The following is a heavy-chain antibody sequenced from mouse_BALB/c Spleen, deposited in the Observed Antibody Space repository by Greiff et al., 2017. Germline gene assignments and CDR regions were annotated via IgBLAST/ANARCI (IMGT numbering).Heavy chain of an antibody. J-gene: IGHJ4*01. CDR1: GFTFSSYA. D-gene: IGHD2-4*01. V-gene: IGHV5-6-5*01. CDR3: ARGGLRHDYAMDY. CDR2: ISSGGST. Sequence: EVQGVESGGGLVKPGGSLKLSCAASGFTFSSYAMSWVRQTPEKRLEWVASISSGGSTYYPDSVKGRFTISRDNARNILYLQMSSLRSEDTAMYYCARGGLRHDYAMDYWGQGTSVTVSS.